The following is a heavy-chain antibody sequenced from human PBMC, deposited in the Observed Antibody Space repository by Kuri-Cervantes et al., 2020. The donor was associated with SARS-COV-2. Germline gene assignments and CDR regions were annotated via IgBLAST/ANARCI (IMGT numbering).Heavy chain of an antibody. CDR2: INPSGGST. CDR3: AREDYCSGGSCYSHYYYYGMDV. D-gene: IGHD2-15*01. J-gene: IGHJ6*02. V-gene: IGHV1-46*01. Sequence: ASVKVSCKASGYTFTSYYMHWVRQAPGQGLEWMGIINPSGGSTSYAQKFQGRVTMTRDTSTSTVYMELSSLRSEDTAVYYCAREDYCSGGSCYSHYYYYGMDVWGQGTTVTVSS. CDR1: GYTFTSYY.